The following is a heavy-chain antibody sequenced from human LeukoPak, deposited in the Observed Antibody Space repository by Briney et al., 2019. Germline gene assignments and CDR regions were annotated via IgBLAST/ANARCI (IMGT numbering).Heavy chain of an antibody. D-gene: IGHD3-16*02. J-gene: IGHJ3*02. CDR3: ARRSSLGELSFWDAFDI. V-gene: IGHV4-39*01. CDR1: GGSISSSSYY. CDR2: IYYSGST. Sequence: SETLFLTCTVSGGSISSSSYYWGWIRQPPGKGLEWIGSIYYSGSTYYNPSLKSRVTISVDTSKNQFSLKLSSVTAADTAVYYCARRSSLGELSFWDAFDIWGQGTMVTVSS.